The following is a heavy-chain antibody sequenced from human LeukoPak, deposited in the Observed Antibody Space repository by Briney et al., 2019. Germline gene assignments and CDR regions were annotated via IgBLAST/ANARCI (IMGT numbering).Heavy chain of an antibody. CDR2: IHYSVST. J-gene: IGHJ4*02. CDR1: GVSVSSSSHY. Sequence: PSETLSLTCTVSGVSVSSSSHYWGWLRQPPGKGLEWIGCIHYSVSTYYNPSLQSRLTISVDTSKSQFSLELNSVTAADTAVYYCARLSVGLPADYWGQGTLVTVSS. CDR3: ARLSVGLPADY. D-gene: IGHD1-26*01. V-gene: IGHV4-39*01.